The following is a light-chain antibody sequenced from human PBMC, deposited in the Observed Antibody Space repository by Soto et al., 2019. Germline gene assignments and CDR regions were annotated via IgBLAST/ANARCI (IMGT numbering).Light chain of an antibody. CDR3: QQYGSSPYI. CDR1: QSVRSSF. Sequence: EIVLTQSPDSLSLSPGERATLSCRASQSVRSSFLAWYQQKPGQAPRLLISDASSRATGIPDRFSGSGSGTDVTLTISRLEPEDFAVYYCQQYGSSPYIFGQGTKLEIK. CDR2: DAS. V-gene: IGKV3-20*01. J-gene: IGKJ2*01.